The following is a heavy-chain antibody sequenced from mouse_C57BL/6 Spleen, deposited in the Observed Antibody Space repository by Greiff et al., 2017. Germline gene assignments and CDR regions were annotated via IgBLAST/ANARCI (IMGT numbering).Heavy chain of an antibody. CDR2: IHPNSGST. CDR1: GYTFTSYW. J-gene: IGHJ4*01. D-gene: IGHD2-1*01. CDR3: ARSGYGNYVAMDY. V-gene: IGHV1-64*01. Sequence: QVQLQQSGAELVKPGASVKLSCKASGYTFTSYWMHWVKQRPGQGLEWIGMIHPNSGSTNYNEKFKSKATLTVDKSSSTAYMQLSSLTSEDSAVYYCARSGYGNYVAMDYWGQGTSVTVSS.